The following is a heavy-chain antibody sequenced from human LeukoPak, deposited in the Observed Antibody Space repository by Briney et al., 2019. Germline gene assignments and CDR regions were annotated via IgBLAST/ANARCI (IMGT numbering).Heavy chain of an antibody. V-gene: IGHV3-23*01. Sequence: GGSLRLSCAASRFTFSNYAMSWVRQAPGKGLEWVSAISASSGSTYYADSVRGRFTISRDNSKNMLYLQMNGLRAEDTAIYYCAKDIIVVPAGSDAFDIWGRGTLVTVSS. D-gene: IGHD2-2*01. CDR1: RFTFSNYA. CDR3: AKDIIVVPAGSDAFDI. J-gene: IGHJ3*02. CDR2: ISASSGST.